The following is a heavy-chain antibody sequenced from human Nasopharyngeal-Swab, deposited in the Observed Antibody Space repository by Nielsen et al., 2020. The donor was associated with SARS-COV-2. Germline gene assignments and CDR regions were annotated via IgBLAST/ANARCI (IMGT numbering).Heavy chain of an antibody. V-gene: IGHV4-4*07. D-gene: IGHD4-17*01. J-gene: IGHJ4*02. CDR1: GGSISSYY. CDR3: ARDRKEMSGYGDGPLDY. Sequence: SETLSPTCTVSGGSISSYYWRWIRQPAGKGLEWIGRIYTSGSTNYNPSLKSRVTMSVDTSKNQFSLKLSSVTAADTAVYYCARDRKEMSGYGDGPLDYWGQGTLVTVSS. CDR2: IYTSGST.